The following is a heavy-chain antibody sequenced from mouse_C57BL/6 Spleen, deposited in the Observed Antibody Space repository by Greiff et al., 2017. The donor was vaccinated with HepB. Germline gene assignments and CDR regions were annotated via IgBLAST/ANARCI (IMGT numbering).Heavy chain of an antibody. J-gene: IGHJ4*01. V-gene: IGHV1-82*01. CDR1: GYAFSSSW. CDR3: ARKLDYYSNYDYAMDY. Sequence: QVQLQQSGPELVKPGASVKISCKASGYAFSSSWMNWVKQRPGKGLEWIGRIYPGDGDTNYNGKFKGKATLTADKSSSTAYMQLSSLTSEDSAVYFCARKLDYYSNYDYAMDYWGQGTSVTVSS. CDR2: IYPGDGDT. D-gene: IGHD2-5*01.